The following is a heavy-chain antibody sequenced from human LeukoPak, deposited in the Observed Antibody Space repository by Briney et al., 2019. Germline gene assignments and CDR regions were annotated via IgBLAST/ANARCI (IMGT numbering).Heavy chain of an antibody. D-gene: IGHD1-26*01. J-gene: IGHJ4*02. CDR1: GYTFTSYD. Sequence: ASAKVSCKASGYTFTSYDINWVRQATGQGLEWMGWMNPNSGNTGYAQKFQGRVTMTRNTSISTAYMELSSLRSEDTAVYYCARVGRRIVGATTRWYYFDYWGQGTLVTVSS. V-gene: IGHV1-8*01. CDR3: ARVGRRIVGATTRWYYFDY. CDR2: MNPNSGNT.